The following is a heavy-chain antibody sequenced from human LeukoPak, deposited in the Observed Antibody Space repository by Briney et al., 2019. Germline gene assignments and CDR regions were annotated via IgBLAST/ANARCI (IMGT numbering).Heavy chain of an antibody. V-gene: IGHV1-18*04. CDR1: GYTFTGYY. D-gene: IGHD3-10*01. Sequence: ASGKVSCKASGYTFTGYYMHWVRQAPGQGLEWMGWISAYNGNTNYAQKLQGRVTMTTDTSTSTAYMELRSLRSDDTAVYYCAREILWFGESHFDYWGQGTLVTVSS. CDR3: AREILWFGESHFDY. CDR2: ISAYNGNT. J-gene: IGHJ4*02.